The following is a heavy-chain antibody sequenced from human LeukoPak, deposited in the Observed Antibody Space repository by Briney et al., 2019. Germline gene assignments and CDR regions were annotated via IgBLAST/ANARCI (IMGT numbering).Heavy chain of an antibody. V-gene: IGHV4-34*01. CDR2: INHSGST. D-gene: IGHD2-15*01. J-gene: IGHJ4*02. Sequence: SETLSLTCAVYGGSFSGYYWSWIRQPPGKGLEWIGEINHSGSTNYNPSLKSRVTISVDTSKNQFSLKLSSVTAADTAVYYCARERHCSGGSCLYYFDYWGQGTLVTVSS. CDR3: ARERHCSGGSCLYYFDY. CDR1: GGSFSGYY.